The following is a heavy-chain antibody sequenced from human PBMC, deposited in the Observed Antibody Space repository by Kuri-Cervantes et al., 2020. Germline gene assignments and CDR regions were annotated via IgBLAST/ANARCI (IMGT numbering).Heavy chain of an antibody. Sequence: ASVKVSCKASGYTFTSYGISWVRQAPGQGLEWMGIINPSGGSTSYAQKLQGRVTMTTDTSTSTAYMELRSLRSDDTAVYYCARDSDYYGSGSYYPFGYYYYYMDVWGKGTTVTVSS. CDR1: GYTFTSYG. CDR2: INPSGGST. D-gene: IGHD3-10*01. J-gene: IGHJ6*03. V-gene: IGHV1-18*01. CDR3: ARDSDYYGSGSYYPFGYYYYYMDV.